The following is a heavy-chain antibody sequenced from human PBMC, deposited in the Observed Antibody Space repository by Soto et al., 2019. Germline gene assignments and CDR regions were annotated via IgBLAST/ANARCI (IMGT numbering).Heavy chain of an antibody. Sequence: SVKVSCKASGGTFSSYAIRWERQAPGPGLEWMGGIIPIFGTANYAQKLQGRVTITADKSTSTAYLELSSLRSEDTAVYYCARREYYDILTGYLAPRNGMDVWGQGTTVTVSS. CDR3: ARREYYDILTGYLAPRNGMDV. CDR1: GGTFSSYA. V-gene: IGHV1-69*06. CDR2: IIPIFGTA. J-gene: IGHJ6*02. D-gene: IGHD3-9*01.